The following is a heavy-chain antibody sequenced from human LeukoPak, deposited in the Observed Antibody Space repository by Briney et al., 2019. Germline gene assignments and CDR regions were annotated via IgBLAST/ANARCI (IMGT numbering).Heavy chain of an antibody. V-gene: IGHV4-61*02. Sequence: PSQTLSLTCTVSGGSISSGSYYWSWTRQPAGKGLEWIGRIYTSGSTNYNPSLKSRVTISVDTSKNQFSLKLSSVTAADTAVYYCARMGFPYYDILTGQDWFDPWGQGTLVTVSS. J-gene: IGHJ5*02. CDR2: IYTSGST. CDR3: ARMGFPYYDILTGQDWFDP. D-gene: IGHD3-9*01. CDR1: GGSISSGSYY.